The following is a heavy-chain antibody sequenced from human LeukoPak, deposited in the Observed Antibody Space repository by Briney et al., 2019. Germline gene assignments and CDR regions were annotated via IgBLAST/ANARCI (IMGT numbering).Heavy chain of an antibody. Sequence: GASVKVSCKASGGTFSSYAISWVRQAPGQGLEWMGGIIPIFGTANYAQKFQGRVTMTTDTSTSTAYMELRSLRSDDTAVYYCARDMYSSGRVPFDYWGQGTLVTVSS. D-gene: IGHD6-19*01. J-gene: IGHJ4*02. CDR1: GGTFSSYA. V-gene: IGHV1-69*05. CDR2: IIPIFGTA. CDR3: ARDMYSSGRVPFDY.